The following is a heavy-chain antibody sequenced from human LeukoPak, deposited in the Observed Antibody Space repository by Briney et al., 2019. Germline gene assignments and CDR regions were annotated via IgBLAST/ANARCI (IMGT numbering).Heavy chain of an antibody. Sequence: SETLSLTCAVYGGSFSGYYWSCIRQPPGKGLEWIGEINHSGSTNYNPSLKSRITISVDTSKNQFSLKLSSVTAADTAVYYCARNRGSYASDYWGQGTLVTVSS. CDR3: ARNRGSYASDY. V-gene: IGHV4-34*01. J-gene: IGHJ4*02. CDR1: GGSFSGYY. CDR2: INHSGST. D-gene: IGHD1-26*01.